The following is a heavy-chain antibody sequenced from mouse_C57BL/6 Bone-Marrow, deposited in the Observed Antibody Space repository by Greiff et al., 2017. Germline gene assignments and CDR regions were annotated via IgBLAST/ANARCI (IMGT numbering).Heavy chain of an antibody. CDR1: GYTFTSYW. Sequence: VKLQQPGAELVKPGASVKLSCKASGYTFTSYWMHWVKQRPGQGLEWIGMIHPNSGSTNYNEKFKSKATLTVDKSSSTAYMQLSSLTSEDSAVYYCARGDREFAYWGQGTLVTVSA. CDR2: IHPNSGST. J-gene: IGHJ3*01. CDR3: ARGDREFAY. V-gene: IGHV1-64*01.